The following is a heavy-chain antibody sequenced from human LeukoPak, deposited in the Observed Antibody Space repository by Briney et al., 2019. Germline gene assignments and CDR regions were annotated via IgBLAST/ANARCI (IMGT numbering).Heavy chain of an antibody. V-gene: IGHV3-7*01. D-gene: IGHD1-1*01. CDR3: ARSRVRPYFDY. Sequence: AGGSLRLSCAASGFIFSSYWMSWVRQAPGKGLEWLANIKQDGSDKYYVDSVKGRSTNSRDNAKNPLYRQMNSLRAEDTAVEYCARSRVRPYFDYWGQGTLVTVSS. CDR2: IKQDGSDK. J-gene: IGHJ4*02. CDR1: GFIFSSYW.